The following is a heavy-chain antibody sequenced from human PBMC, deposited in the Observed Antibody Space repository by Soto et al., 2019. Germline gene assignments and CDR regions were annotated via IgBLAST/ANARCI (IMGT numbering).Heavy chain of an antibody. J-gene: IGHJ4*02. CDR2: IWYDGSNK. V-gene: IGHV3-33*01. D-gene: IGHD6-19*01. Sequence: SLRLSCAASGFTFSSYGVHWVRQAPGKGLEWVAVIWYDGSNKYYADSVKGRFTISRDNSKNTLYLQMNSLRAEDTAVYYCAREGSSGWYDYWGQGTLVTVSS. CDR1: GFTFSSYG. CDR3: AREGSSGWYDY.